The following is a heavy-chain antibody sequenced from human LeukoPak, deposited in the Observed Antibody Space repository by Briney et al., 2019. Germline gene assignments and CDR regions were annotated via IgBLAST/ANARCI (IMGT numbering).Heavy chain of an antibody. D-gene: IGHD5/OR15-5a*01. CDR2: ISAYNGNT. CDR3: ARGNGETVSTSLNWFDP. J-gene: IGHJ5*02. CDR1: GYTVTSYG. Sequence: ASVKVSCKASGYTVTSYGINWVRQAPGQGLEWMGWISAYNGNTKYAQKFQGTVTMTTDTSTTTAYMELRSLRYDDTAVHYCARGNGETVSTSLNWFDPWGQGTLVTVSS. V-gene: IGHV1-18*01.